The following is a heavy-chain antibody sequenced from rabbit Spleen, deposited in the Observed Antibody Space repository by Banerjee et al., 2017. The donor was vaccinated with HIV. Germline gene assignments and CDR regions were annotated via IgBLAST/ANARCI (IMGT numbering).Heavy chain of an antibody. CDR1: RFSFSSIDW. J-gene: IGHJ4*01. V-gene: IGHV1S45*01. CDR3: ARDGDDAGYDFTL. D-gene: IGHD3-1*01. CDR2: IDTSDGDT. Sequence: QQQLEESGGGLVKPGGTLTLTCTVSRFSFSSIDWICWVRQAPGKGLEWIACIDTSDGDTDYANWPKGRFTISKTSSTTVTLQLTSLTAADTATYFCARDGDDAGYDFTLWGPGTLVTVS.